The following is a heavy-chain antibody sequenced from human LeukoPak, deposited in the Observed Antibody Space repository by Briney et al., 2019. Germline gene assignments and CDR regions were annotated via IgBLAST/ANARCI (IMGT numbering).Heavy chain of an antibody. V-gene: IGHV4-59*01. J-gene: IGHJ6*02. CDR2: IYYSGST. D-gene: IGHD6-19*01. Sequence: SETLSLTCTVSGVSISSYYWSWIRQPPGKGLEWIGYIYYSGSTNYNPSLKSRVTISVDTSKNQFSLKLSSVTAADTAVYYCARGRTTPYSSGWLYYYYGMDVWGQGTTVTVSS. CDR1: GVSISSYY. CDR3: ARGRTTPYSSGWLYYYYGMDV.